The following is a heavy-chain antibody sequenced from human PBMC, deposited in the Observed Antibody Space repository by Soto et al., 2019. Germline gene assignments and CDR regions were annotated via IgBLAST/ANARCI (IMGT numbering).Heavy chain of an antibody. CDR2: INHSGST. D-gene: IGHD3-10*01. CDR1: GGSFSGYY. V-gene: IGHV4-34*01. Sequence: PSETLSLTCAVYGGSFSGYYWSWIRQPPGKGLEWIGEINHSGSTNYNPSLKSRVTISVDTSKNQFSLKLSSVTAADTAVYYCARNRGRGAFDIWGQGTMVTVSS. J-gene: IGHJ3*02. CDR3: ARNRGRGAFDI.